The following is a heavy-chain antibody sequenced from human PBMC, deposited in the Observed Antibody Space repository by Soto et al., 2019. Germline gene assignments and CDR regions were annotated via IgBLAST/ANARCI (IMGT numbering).Heavy chain of an antibody. CDR2: IDYNGVT. Sequence: PSETLSLTCTVSGASISSRDYYWGWIRQTPGKGLEWIGDIDYNGVTYYNPSLKSRVTVSKDTSKYQFSLKVASVTAADTAIYYCGRVMIGTSRHTDSDYWGQGTQVTVSS. CDR1: GASISSRDYY. J-gene: IGHJ4*02. D-gene: IGHD2-8*01. V-gene: IGHV4-39*01. CDR3: GRVMIGTSRHTDSDY.